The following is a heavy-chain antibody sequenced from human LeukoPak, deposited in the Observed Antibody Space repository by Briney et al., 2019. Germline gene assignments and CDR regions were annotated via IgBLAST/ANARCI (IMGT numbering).Heavy chain of an antibody. V-gene: IGHV4-39*01. CDR2: IHYSGST. Sequence: PSETLSLTCSVSGGSISSSSYYWGWIRQPPGKGLEWIGCIHYSGSTYYNPSLKSRVTISVDTSKNQFSLKLSSVTAADTAVYYCARQRFYWGQGTMVTV. D-gene: IGHD4-17*01. CDR3: ARQRFY. J-gene: IGHJ3*01. CDR1: GGSISSSSYY.